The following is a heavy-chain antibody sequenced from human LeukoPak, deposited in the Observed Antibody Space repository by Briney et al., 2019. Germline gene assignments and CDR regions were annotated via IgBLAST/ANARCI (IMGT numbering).Heavy chain of an antibody. CDR1: GYTFSSYG. J-gene: IGHJ4*02. Sequence: ASVKVSCKASGYTFSSYGISWVRQAPGQGLEWMGWISGYNGNKQYAQKVQGRVTMTTDTSTNTAYMELRSLRSDDTAVYYCARGRRYGDYPLDYWGQGTLVTVSS. V-gene: IGHV1-18*01. CDR2: ISGYNGNK. CDR3: ARGRRYGDYPLDY. D-gene: IGHD4-17*01.